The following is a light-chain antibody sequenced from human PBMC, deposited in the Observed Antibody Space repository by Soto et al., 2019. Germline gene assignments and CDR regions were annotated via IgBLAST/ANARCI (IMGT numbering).Light chain of an antibody. CDR3: QQYGSSPAT. CDR1: QSVGSSY. Sequence: EIVLTQSPGTLSLSPGERATLSCRASQSVGSSYLAWYQQKPGQAPRLLIYGASSRATGIPDRFSGSGSGSDFTLTISRLEPEDFAVYYCQQYGSSPATFGQGTKVEI. CDR2: GAS. V-gene: IGKV3-20*01. J-gene: IGKJ1*01.